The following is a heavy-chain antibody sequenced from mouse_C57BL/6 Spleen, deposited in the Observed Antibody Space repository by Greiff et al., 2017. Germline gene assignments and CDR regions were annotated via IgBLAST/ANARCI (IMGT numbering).Heavy chain of an antibody. CDR1: GYTFTSYW. D-gene: IGHD2-1*01. V-gene: IGHV1-61*01. CDR2: IYPSDSET. Sequence: QVQLQQPGAELVRPGSSVKLSCKASGYTFTSYWMDWVKQRPGQGLEWIGNIYPSDSETHYNQKFKDKATLTVDKSSSTAYMQLSSLTSEDSAVYYCARDGNYGDYWGQGTTLTVSS. CDR3: ARDGNYGDY. J-gene: IGHJ2*01.